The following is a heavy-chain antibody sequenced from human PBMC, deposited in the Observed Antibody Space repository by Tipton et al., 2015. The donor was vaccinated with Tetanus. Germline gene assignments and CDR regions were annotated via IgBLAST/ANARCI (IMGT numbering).Heavy chain of an antibody. V-gene: IGHV4-30-4*08. CDR2: IYYTERT. J-gene: IGHJ5*02. Sequence: TLSLTCNVSGASINAGGYLWTWVRQLPGQGLEWIGNIYYTERTSYTPSFESRASISVDTSKNHFSLKLTSVTAADTAVYYCAMMADNWFDPWGQGTLVTVSS. CDR1: GASINAGGYL. D-gene: IGHD5-24*01. CDR3: AMMADNWFDP.